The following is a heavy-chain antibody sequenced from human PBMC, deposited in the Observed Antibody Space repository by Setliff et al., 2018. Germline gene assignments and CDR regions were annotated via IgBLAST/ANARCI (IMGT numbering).Heavy chain of an antibody. CDR1: GYTFTGYY. CDR2: INPNSGGT. V-gene: IGHV1-2*04. J-gene: IGHJ4*02. D-gene: IGHD3-22*01. CDR3: ARDRDSSGYPYYFDY. Sequence: ASVKVSCKASGYTFTGYYMHWVRQAPGQGLEWMGWINPNSGGTNYAQKFQGWVTMTRDTSISTAYMELSRLRSDDTAVYYCARDRDSSGYPYYFDYWGQGIRVTVSS.